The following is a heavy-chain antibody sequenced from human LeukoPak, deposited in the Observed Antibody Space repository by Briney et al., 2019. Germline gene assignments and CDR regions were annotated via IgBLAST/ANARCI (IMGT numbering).Heavy chain of an antibody. V-gene: IGHV3-23*01. Sequence: GGSLRLSCAASEFTFSSYAMSWVRQTLGKGLEWVSAISYSGAETHYADSVKGRFTISRDNSKNTLYLQMNSLRAEDTAVYYCAKSSSGWGSFDYWGQGSLVTVSS. CDR2: ISYSGAET. CDR1: EFTFSSYA. CDR3: AKSSSGWGSFDY. J-gene: IGHJ4*02. D-gene: IGHD6-19*01.